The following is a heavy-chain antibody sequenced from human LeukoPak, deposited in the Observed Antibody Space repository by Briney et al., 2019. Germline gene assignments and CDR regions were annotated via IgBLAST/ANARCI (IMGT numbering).Heavy chain of an antibody. CDR3: ARLRESSEYPWEYYYYMDV. D-gene: IGHD1-26*01. Sequence: PGGSLRLSCAASGFTFSSYSMNWVRQAPGKGLEWVSYISSSSSTIYYADSVKGRFTISRDNAKNSLYLQMNSLRAEDTAVYYCARLRESSEYPWEYYYYMDVWGKGTTVTVSS. V-gene: IGHV3-48*01. J-gene: IGHJ6*03. CDR1: GFTFSSYS. CDR2: ISSSSSTI.